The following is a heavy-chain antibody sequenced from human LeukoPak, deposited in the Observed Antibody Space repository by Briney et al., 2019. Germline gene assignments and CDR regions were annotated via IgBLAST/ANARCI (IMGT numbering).Heavy chain of an antibody. CDR1: GFTFSSYW. J-gene: IGHJ6*02. D-gene: IGHD3-16*01. CDR3: ARGGGLDV. CDR2: INHNGNVN. Sequence: YPGVSLRLSCAASGFTFSSYWMNWARQAPGKGLEWVASINHNGNVNYYVDTVKGRFTISRDNAKNSLYLQMSNLRAEDTAVYYCARGGGLDVWGQGATVTVSS. V-gene: IGHV3-7*03.